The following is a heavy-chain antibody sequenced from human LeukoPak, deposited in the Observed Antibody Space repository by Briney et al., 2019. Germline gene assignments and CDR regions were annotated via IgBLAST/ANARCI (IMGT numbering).Heavy chain of an antibody. CDR2: ISGSGGST. CDR1: GFTFSSYA. Sequence: PGGSLRLSCAPSGFTFSSYAMSWVRQAPGKGLEWISGISGSGGSTYYADSVKGRFTISRDNSKNTLYLQMNSLRVEDTAVYYCANDDYYDSSGQLDAFDIWGQGTMVTVSS. D-gene: IGHD3-22*01. J-gene: IGHJ3*02. V-gene: IGHV3-23*01. CDR3: ANDDYYDSSGQLDAFDI.